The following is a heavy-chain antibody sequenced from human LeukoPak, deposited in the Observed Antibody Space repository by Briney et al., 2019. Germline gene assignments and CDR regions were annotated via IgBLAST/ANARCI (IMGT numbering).Heavy chain of an antibody. CDR1: GGSISSYY. V-gene: IGHV4-59*01. J-gene: IGHJ4*02. CDR3: ARDSSNWYEAVYFDF. D-gene: IGHD6-13*01. Sequence: SETLSLTCTVSGGSISSYYWSWIRQPPGKGLEWIGFIYYSGSANYNPSLRSRVTISVDTSKNQFSLKLTSVTAADTAVYYCARDSSNWYEAVYFDFWGRGTLVTVSS. CDR2: IYYSGSA.